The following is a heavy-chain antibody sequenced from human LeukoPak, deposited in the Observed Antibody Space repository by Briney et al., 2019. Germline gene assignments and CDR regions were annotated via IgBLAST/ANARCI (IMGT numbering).Heavy chain of an antibody. J-gene: IGHJ4*02. Sequence: GGSLRLSCAASGFTFSSYAMSWVRQAPGKGLEWVSAISGGGSSIHYADSVKGRFTISRDNPKNTLHLQMNSLRAEDTAVYYCAKPRLQLELRLLFDYWGQGTLVTVSS. D-gene: IGHD1-7*01. CDR3: AKPRLQLELRLLFDY. CDR1: GFTFSSYA. CDR2: ISGGGSSI. V-gene: IGHV3-23*01.